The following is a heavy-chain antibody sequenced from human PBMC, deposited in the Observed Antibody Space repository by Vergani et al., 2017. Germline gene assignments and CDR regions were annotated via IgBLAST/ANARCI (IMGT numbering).Heavy chain of an antibody. V-gene: IGHV1-46*01. Sequence: QVQLVQSGAEVKKPGASVKVSCKASGYTFTSYYMHWVRQAPGQGLEWMGIINPSGGSTSYAQKFQGRVTMTRDTSTSTVYMELSSLRSEDTAVYYCARDRLTMVRGVLLRAAPYNWFDPWGQGTLVTVSS. J-gene: IGHJ5*02. CDR2: INPSGGST. CDR1: GYTFTSYY. CDR3: ARDRLTMVRGVLLRAAPYNWFDP. D-gene: IGHD3-10*01.